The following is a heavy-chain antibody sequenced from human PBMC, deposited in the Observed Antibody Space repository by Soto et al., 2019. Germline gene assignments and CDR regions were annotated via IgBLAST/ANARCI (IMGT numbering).Heavy chain of an antibody. CDR3: AAVPPIFDVNIYRRAFAI. Sequence: SETLSLTCTVSGGSISSYYWTWIRQPPGKGLEWIGSIYNSGTTNYNPSLKSRVTISVETSKNQFSLKLSSVTAADTAVYYCAAVPPIFDVNIYRRAFAIWGQGTMVTVSS. J-gene: IGHJ3*02. CDR2: IYNSGTT. D-gene: IGHD3-3*01. V-gene: IGHV4-59*12. CDR1: GGSISSYY.